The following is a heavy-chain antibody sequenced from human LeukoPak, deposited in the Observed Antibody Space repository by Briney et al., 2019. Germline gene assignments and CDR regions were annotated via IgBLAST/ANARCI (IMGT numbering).Heavy chain of an antibody. CDR2: ISDSGDNT. Sequence: GGSLRLSCVASGFTFSSYAMSWVRQAPGKGLEWVSTISDSGDNTYYADSVKGRFTISRDNSKNTLYLQMNSLRAEDTAVYYCAKANSITIFGVISPGDYWGQGTLVTVSS. V-gene: IGHV3-23*01. CDR1: GFTFSSYA. CDR3: AKANSITIFGVISPGDY. D-gene: IGHD3-3*01. J-gene: IGHJ4*02.